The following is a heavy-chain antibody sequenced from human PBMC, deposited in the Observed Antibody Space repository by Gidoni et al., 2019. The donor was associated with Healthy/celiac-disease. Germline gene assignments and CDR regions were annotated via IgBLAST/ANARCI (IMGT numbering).Heavy chain of an antibody. CDR1: GLPFRSYS. J-gene: IGHJ4*02. Sequence: EVQLVESGGGLVKPGGSLGLPCAASGLPFRSYSMNWVRQAPGKGLEWVSSISSSSSYIYYADSVKGRFTISRDNAKNSLYLQMNSLRAEDTAVYYCARERNIVGATEFDYWGQGTLVTVSS. V-gene: IGHV3-21*01. D-gene: IGHD1-26*01. CDR3: ARERNIVGATEFDY. CDR2: ISSSSSYI.